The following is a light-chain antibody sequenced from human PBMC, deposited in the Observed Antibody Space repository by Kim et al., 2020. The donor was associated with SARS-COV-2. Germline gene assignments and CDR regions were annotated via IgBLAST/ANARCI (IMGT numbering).Light chain of an antibody. CDR2: DAS. CDR3: QQSYKTPIT. Sequence: DIQMTQSPSSLSASVGDRVTITCRASQGITNSLAWYQQKPGNVPKVLIYDASALHSGVPSRFSGSGSGTDFTLTISSLQPEDVATYYCQQSYKTPITFGQGTRLEIK. CDR1: QGITNS. V-gene: IGKV1-27*01. J-gene: IGKJ5*01.